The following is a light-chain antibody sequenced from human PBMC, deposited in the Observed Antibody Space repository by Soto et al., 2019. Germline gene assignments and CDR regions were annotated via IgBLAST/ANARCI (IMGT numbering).Light chain of an antibody. J-gene: IGLJ1*01. V-gene: IGLV2-11*01. CDR1: SSDVGGYNY. CDR2: DVS. CDR3: CSYAGSYTFGV. Sequence: QSALTQPRSVSGSPGQSVTISCTGTSSDVGGYNYVSWYQQHPGKAPKLMIYDVSKRPSGVPDRFSGSKSGNTASLTISGLQAEAEADYYCCSYAGSYTFGVFGTGTKVTVL.